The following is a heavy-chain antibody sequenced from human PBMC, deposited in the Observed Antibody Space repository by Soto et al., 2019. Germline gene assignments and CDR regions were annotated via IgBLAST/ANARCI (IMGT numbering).Heavy chain of an antibody. D-gene: IGHD5-18*01. Sequence: QVQLQESGPGLVKPSQTLSLTCTVSGGSISSGGYYWSWIRQHPGKGLEWIGYIYYSGSTYYNPSLQSRVTISVDTSKTPFSLKRSSVTAADTTMYSCAREPAIWGPATLVTVSS. CDR1: GGSISSGGYY. CDR2: IYYSGST. CDR3: AREPAI. J-gene: IGHJ4*02. V-gene: IGHV4-31*03.